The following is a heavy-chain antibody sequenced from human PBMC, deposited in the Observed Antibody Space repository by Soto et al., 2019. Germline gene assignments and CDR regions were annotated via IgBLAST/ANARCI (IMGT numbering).Heavy chain of an antibody. CDR1: GFTFSSYG. V-gene: IGHV3-33*01. J-gene: IGHJ2*01. Sequence: QVQLEESGGGVVQPGRSLRLSCAASGFTFSSYGMHWVRQAPGKGLERVAVIWYDGSNKYYAGSVKGRFTISRDNSKNTLYLQMNSLGAEDTAVYYCARIPQIAVAGTRFGYFALWGRGTLVTVSS. CDR3: ARIPQIAVAGTRFGYFAL. D-gene: IGHD6-19*01. CDR2: IWYDGSNK.